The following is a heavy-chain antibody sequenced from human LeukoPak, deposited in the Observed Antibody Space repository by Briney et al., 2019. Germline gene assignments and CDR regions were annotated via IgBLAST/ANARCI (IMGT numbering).Heavy chain of an antibody. Sequence: PGGSLRLSCAAPGFTFSSYAMHWVRQAPGKGLEWLAVISYDGSNKYYADSVKGRFTISRDNSKNTLYLQMNSLRAEDTAVYYCASDSYYYDSSGYYFWGQGTLVTVSS. J-gene: IGHJ4*02. CDR1: GFTFSSYA. D-gene: IGHD3-22*01. V-gene: IGHV3-30-3*01. CDR3: ASDSYYYDSSGYYF. CDR2: ISYDGSNK.